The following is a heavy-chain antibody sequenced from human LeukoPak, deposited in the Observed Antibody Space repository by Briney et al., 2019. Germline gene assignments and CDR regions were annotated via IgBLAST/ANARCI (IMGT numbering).Heavy chain of an antibody. CDR2: ISSTSTYI. CDR1: GFTFDDCG. V-gene: IGHV3-21*01. CDR3: ARGGGSFDY. J-gene: IGHJ4*02. D-gene: IGHD1-26*01. Sequence: GGSLRLSCAASGFTFDDCGMNWVRQAPGKGLEWVSSISSTSTYIYYADSVRGRFTISRDNAKNSLYLQMNSLRAEDTAVYYCARGGGSFDYWGQGTLVTVSS.